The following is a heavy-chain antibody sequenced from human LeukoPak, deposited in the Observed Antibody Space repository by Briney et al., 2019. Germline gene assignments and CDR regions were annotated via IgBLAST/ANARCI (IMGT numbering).Heavy chain of an antibody. V-gene: IGHV4-4*07. CDR2: IYAGGST. Sequence: SETLSLTCTVSGGSISSYYWSWIRQPAGKGLEWIGRIYAGGSTNYNPSLNSRVTMSVDTSKNQFFLKLSSVTAADTAVYYCARDRSCGWTTVGYWGQGTLVTVSS. CDR3: ARDRSCGWTTVGY. J-gene: IGHJ4*02. CDR1: GGSISSYY. D-gene: IGHD6-19*01.